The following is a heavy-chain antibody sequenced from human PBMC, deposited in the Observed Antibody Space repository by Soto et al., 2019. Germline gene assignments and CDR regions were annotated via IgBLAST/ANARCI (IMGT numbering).Heavy chain of an antibody. CDR3: ARSGHSFGGVV. J-gene: IGHJ4*02. D-gene: IGHD3-16*01. CDR1: GGSMSDYY. V-gene: IGHV4-59*01. Sequence: PSETLSLTCTVSGGSMSDYYCSWIRQPPGKGLEYIGYIFYTGSTSYNASLTSRVAISLDTPNNQISLKPKSVTAADTAVYYCARSGHSFGGVVWGQGIQVTVSS. CDR2: IFYTGST.